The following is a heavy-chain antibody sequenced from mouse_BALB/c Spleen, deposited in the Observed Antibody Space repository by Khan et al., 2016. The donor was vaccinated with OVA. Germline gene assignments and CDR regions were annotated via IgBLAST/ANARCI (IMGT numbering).Heavy chain of an antibody. CDR1: GYTFTSYY. J-gene: IGHJ3*01. Sequence: MQLQQPGAELGKPGASVKISCKASGYTFTSYYLYWVKQRPGQGLEWIGGINPSNGVSHFNEKFKSKATLTVDKSSSTAYMQLNSLTSEDSAVYYCARSGYGNPFAYWGQGTLVTVST. CDR2: INPSNGVS. CDR3: ARSGYGNPFAY. D-gene: IGHD2-1*01. V-gene: IGHV1S81*02.